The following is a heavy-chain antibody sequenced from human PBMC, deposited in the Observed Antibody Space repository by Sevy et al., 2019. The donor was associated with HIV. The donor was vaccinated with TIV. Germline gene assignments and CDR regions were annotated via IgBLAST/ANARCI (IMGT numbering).Heavy chain of an antibody. CDR3: AAITTAGRDY. CDR2: ISGSGGYT. J-gene: IGHJ4*02. V-gene: IGHV3-23*01. CDR1: GFIFSSYV. D-gene: IGHD6-13*01. Sequence: GGSLRLPCAASGFIFSSYVMTWVRQAPGKGLEWVSTISGSGGYTYYAESVKGRFTISRDNSNNILYLQMNSLRAEDTAAYYCAAITTAGRDYWGQGTLVTVSS.